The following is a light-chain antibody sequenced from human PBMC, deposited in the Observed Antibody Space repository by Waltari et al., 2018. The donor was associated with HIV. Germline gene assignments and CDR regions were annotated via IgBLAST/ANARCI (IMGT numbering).Light chain of an antibody. Sequence: QSVLTQPPSASGTPGQRVTISCSGTTSNVGSNFVSWYQQPPGTAPKLLIYRDNRRPSGVPDRFSGSKSGASASLAISGLRSEDEGDYYCATWDDSLGGFYVFGAGTKVTVL. CDR2: RDN. CDR3: ATWDDSLGGFYV. CDR1: TSNVGSNF. V-gene: IGLV1-47*01. J-gene: IGLJ1*01.